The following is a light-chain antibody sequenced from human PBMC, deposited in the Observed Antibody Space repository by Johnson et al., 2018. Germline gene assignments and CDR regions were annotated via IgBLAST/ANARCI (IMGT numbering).Light chain of an antibody. V-gene: IGLV1-51*02. CDR2: ENN. Sequence: QSVLTQPPSVSAAPGQKVTISCSGSSSNIGNNYVSWYQQLQGTAPKLLIYENNKRPSGIPDRFSGSKSGTSATLGITGLQTGDEADYYCGTWDSSLSSGNFFRTGTQVTVL. J-gene: IGLJ1*01. CDR1: SSNIGNNY. CDR3: GTWDSSLSSGNF.